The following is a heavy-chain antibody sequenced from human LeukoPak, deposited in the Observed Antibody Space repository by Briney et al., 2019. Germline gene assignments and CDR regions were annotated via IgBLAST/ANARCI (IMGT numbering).Heavy chain of an antibody. V-gene: IGHV3-23*01. D-gene: IGHD3-9*01. CDR2: ITGSGSGI. CDR1: GFTFSNYA. J-gene: IGHJ4*02. Sequence: GASLRLSCAVSGFTFSNYAMSWVRQAPGKGLEWVSAITGSGSGIYYADSMKSRFTISRDNSKNALYLQINSLRAEDTAVYYCAKWGDYDVLTGYYVSDYWGQGTLVTVSS. CDR3: AKWGDYDVLTGYYVSDY.